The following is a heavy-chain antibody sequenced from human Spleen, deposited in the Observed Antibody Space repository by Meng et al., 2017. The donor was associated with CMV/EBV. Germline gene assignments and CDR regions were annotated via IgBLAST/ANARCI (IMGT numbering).Heavy chain of an antibody. D-gene: IGHD6-19*01. V-gene: IGHV4-61*01. Sequence: SETLSLTCTVSGGSVSSGSYSWAWIRQPPGGGLEWIAFIYYSGSTKYNSSLKSRVTISVDVSKNQFSLKVNSVTAADTAVYYCARHYIQWPHFFDYWGQGALVTVSS. J-gene: IGHJ4*02. CDR2: IYYSGST. CDR3: ARHYIQWPHFFDY. CDR1: GGSVSSGSYS.